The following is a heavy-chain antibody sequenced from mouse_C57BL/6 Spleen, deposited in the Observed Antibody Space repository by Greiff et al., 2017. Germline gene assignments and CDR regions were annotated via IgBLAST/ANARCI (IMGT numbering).Heavy chain of an antibody. Sequence: QVQLQQSGAELARPGASVKLSCKASGYTFTSYGISWVKQRTGQGLEWIGEIYPRSGNTYYNEKFKGKATLTADKSSSTAYMELRNLTSEDSAVYFCARWGDVWYFDVWGTGTTLTVSS. CDR3: ARWGDVWYFDV. J-gene: IGHJ1*03. CDR2: IYPRSGNT. CDR1: GYTFTSYG. D-gene: IGHD3-3*01. V-gene: IGHV1-81*01.